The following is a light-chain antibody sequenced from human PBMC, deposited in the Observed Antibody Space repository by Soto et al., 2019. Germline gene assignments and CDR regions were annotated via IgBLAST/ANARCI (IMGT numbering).Light chain of an antibody. Sequence: DIQLTQSPSFLSASLGDRVTITCRDIPGITTFLAWYQQQPGKAPRLLIYAASTLQSGVPSRFSGSGSGTEFTLTISSLQPEDFASYYCQQLNTYPWTFGQGTHVDIK. V-gene: IGKV1-9*01. CDR2: AAS. CDR3: QQLNTYPWT. J-gene: IGKJ1*01. CDR1: PGITTF.